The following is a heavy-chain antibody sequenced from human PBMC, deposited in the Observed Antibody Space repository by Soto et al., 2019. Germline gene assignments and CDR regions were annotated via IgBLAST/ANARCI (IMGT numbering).Heavy chain of an antibody. CDR1: GGTFSNYA. CDR3: ARDGGSLQPRNFFYY. CDR2: IIPIFGTA. J-gene: IGHJ4*02. Sequence: QVQLVQSGAAVKKPGSSVKVSCKASGGTFSNYAINWVRQAPGQGLEWMGGIIPIFGTANYAQKFQGRVTITADGSASTAYMELSSVRSEDPAVYYCARDGGSLQPRNFFYYWGQGTLVTVSS. V-gene: IGHV1-69*12. D-gene: IGHD3-16*01.